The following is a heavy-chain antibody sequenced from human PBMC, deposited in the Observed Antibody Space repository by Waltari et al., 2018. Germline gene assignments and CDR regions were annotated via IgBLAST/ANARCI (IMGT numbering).Heavy chain of an antibody. Sequence: QVQLVESGGGVVQPGTSLSLSCVASGFSLRNYGMHWVRQTPGRGLEWVALTWSDGSVEYYADSVRGRFTVSRDNSKNILYLDMDSLRVDDTATYYCAKDAFGNTYLDYWGQGTLVTVSS. CDR1: GFSLRNYG. CDR3: AKDAFGNTYLDY. J-gene: IGHJ4*02. D-gene: IGHD3-10*01. V-gene: IGHV3-33*03. CDR2: TWSDGSVE.